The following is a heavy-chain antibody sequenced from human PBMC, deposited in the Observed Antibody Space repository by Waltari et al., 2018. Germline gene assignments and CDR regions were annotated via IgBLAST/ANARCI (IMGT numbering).Heavy chain of an antibody. V-gene: IGHV4-34*01. CDR2: INHSGST. CDR3: ARAILGYCST. J-gene: IGHJ5*02. CDR1: GGSFSGYY. D-gene: IGHD2-2*01. Sequence: QVQLQQWGAGLLKPSETLSLTCAVYGGSFSGYYWSWIRQPPGKGLEWFGEINHSGSTTYNPSLKSRVTISVDTSKNQFSLKLSSVTAADTAVYYCARAILGYCSTWGQGTLVTVSS.